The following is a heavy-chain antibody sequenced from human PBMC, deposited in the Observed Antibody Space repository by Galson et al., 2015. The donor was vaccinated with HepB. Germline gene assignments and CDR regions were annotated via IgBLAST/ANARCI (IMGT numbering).Heavy chain of an antibody. J-gene: IGHJ4*02. D-gene: IGHD6-13*01. CDR1: GFSFSSYS. Sequence: SLRLSCAASGFSFSSYSMNWVRQAPGKGLEWVSSISSSRSYIYYADSVKGRFTISRDNAKNSLYLQMNSLRGEDTAVYYCARDMGQLAPDYWGQGTLVTVSS. CDR2: ISSSRSYI. CDR3: ARDMGQLAPDY. V-gene: IGHV3-21*01.